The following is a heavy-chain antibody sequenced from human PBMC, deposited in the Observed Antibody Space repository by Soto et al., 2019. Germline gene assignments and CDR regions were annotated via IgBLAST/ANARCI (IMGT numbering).Heavy chain of an antibody. CDR2: IYYSGST. CDR1: GGSISSGSYY. CDR3: ATIPATTILTDY. D-gene: IGHD2-2*02. Sequence: SETLSLTCTVSGGSISSGSYYWTWIRQHPGKGLEWIGCIYYSGSTYYNPSLKSRVTISVDTSKNQFSLKLSSVTAADTAVYYCATIPATTILTDYWGQGTLVTVSS. V-gene: IGHV4-39*01. J-gene: IGHJ4*02.